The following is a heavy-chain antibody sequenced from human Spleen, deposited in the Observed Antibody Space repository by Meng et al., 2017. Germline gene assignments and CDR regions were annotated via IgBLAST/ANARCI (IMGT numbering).Heavy chain of an antibody. Sequence: GESLKISCKGSGYSFTSYWIGWVRQMPGKGLEWMGIIYPDDSDTRYSPSFQGQVTISADKSVSTAYLQWSSLKASDNSMYYCERRGYNYGYHYIDFWGQGTLVTVSS. V-gene: IGHV5-51*01. CDR1: GYSFTSYW. J-gene: IGHJ4*02. CDR2: IYPDDSDT. D-gene: IGHD5-18*01. CDR3: ERRGYNYGYHYIDF.